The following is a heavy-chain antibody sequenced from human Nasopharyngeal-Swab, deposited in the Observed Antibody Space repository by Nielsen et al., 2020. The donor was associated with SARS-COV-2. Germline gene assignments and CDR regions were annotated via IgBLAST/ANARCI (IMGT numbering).Heavy chain of an antibody. J-gene: IGHJ4*02. CDR2: ISYDGSNK. V-gene: IGHV3-30*18. CDR3: AKDASVYGISYYFDY. D-gene: IGHD2-8*01. CDR1: GFPFSSYG. Sequence: LSLTCAASGFPFSSYGMHWVRQAPGKGLEWVAVISYDGSNKYYADSVKGRFTISRDNSKNTLYLQMNSLRAEDAAVFYCAKDASVYGISYYFDYWGQGTLVNVSS.